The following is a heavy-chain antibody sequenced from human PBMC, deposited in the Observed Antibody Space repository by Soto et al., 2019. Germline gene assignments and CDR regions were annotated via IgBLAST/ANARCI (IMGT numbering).Heavy chain of an antibody. V-gene: IGHV1-69*02. D-gene: IGHD3-10*01. Sequence: QVQLVQSGAEVKKPGSSVKVSCKASGGTFSSYTISWVRQAPGQGLEWMGRIIPILGIANYAQKFQGRVTITADKSTSTAYMELSSLTSEDTAVYSCARGGMGVGETWFDPWGQGTLVTVSS. J-gene: IGHJ5*02. CDR3: ARGGMGVGETWFDP. CDR1: GGTFSSYT. CDR2: IIPILGIA.